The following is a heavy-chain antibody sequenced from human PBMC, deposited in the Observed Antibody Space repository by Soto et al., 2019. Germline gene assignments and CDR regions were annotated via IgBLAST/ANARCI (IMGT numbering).Heavy chain of an antibody. J-gene: IGHJ5*02. Sequence: QVQLQQWGAGLLKPSETLSLTCGVYGGSFSGNYWSWIRQPPGEGLEWIGEINPSGSTNYSPSLKSRATISAVTSKNQFSLKLSSVIAADTAVYYCARGREGGGASWGQGTLVTVSS. CDR1: GGSFSGNY. D-gene: IGHD1-26*01. CDR2: INPSGST. V-gene: IGHV4-34*01. CDR3: ARGREGGGAS.